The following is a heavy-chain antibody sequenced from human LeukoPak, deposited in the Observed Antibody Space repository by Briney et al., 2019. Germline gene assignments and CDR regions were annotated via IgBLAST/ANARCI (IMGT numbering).Heavy chain of an antibody. CDR2: IYYSGTT. CDR3: ARDSSGYDSGWYFDL. D-gene: IGHD5-12*01. Sequence: SETLSLTCTVSGGSISSNTYYWAWIRQPPGQGLEWIGSIYYSGTTYYNLSLKSRVTLSVDTSKNQFSLKLTSVTAADTAVYYCARDSSGYDSGWYFDLWGRGTLVTVSS. CDR1: GGSISSNTYY. V-gene: IGHV4-39*07. J-gene: IGHJ2*01.